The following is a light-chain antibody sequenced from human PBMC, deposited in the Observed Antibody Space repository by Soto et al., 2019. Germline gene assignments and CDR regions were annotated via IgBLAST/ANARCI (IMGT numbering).Light chain of an antibody. CDR1: QSVNSY. V-gene: IGKV3-11*01. J-gene: IGKJ5*01. CDR2: DAS. Sequence: ETVLTQSPATLSLSSGERATLSCRASQSVNSYLAWYQQKPGQAPRLLICDASNRATGIPARFSGSGSGTDFTLTISSVEPEDSAVYYCQQRRDWPPITFGQGTRLEIK. CDR3: QQRRDWPPIT.